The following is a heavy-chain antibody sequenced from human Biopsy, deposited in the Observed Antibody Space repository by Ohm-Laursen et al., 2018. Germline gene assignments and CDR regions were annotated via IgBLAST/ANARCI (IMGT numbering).Heavy chain of an antibody. V-gene: IGHV1-69*01. D-gene: IGHD1-26*01. CDR1: GGTFINYA. CDR2: IIPMFGTA. Sequence: YSVKDSCKASGGTFINYAISWVRQAPGQGLEWMGGIIPMFGTANYAQMFQGRVTISADESTSTSYMELSSLTTEDTAIYYCARGPHSGSHSYFDYWGRGTLVTVSS. CDR3: ARGPHSGSHSYFDY. J-gene: IGHJ4*02.